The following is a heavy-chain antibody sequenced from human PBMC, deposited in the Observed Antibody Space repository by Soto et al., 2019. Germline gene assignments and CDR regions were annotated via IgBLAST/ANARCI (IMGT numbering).Heavy chain of an antibody. J-gene: IGHJ4*02. V-gene: IGHV3-30*18. Sequence: QVQLVQSGGGVIQPGKSLRLSCAASGITFTTYGMHWVRQTPGKGLEWVAVVSYDGSHKYYADSVKGRFTISRDDSKNTLYLQMNSLRVEDTAVYYCAKEVYPRTVLDSSSPWGDYWGQGALVTVSS. CDR3: AKEVYPRTVLDSSSPWGDY. CDR2: VSYDGSHK. CDR1: GITFTTYG. D-gene: IGHD6-6*01.